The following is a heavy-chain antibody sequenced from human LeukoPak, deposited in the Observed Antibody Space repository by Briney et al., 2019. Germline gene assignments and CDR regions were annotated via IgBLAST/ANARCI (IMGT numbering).Heavy chain of an antibody. D-gene: IGHD3-22*01. V-gene: IGHV4-4*07. CDR1: GGSISTYC. CDR3: ARTYDSPGYYSPDYYYMDV. CDR2: ICTSGST. Sequence: SETLSLTCTVSGGSISTYCWSWIRQPAGKGLEWIGHICTSGSTNYNPSLKSRVTMSVDTSNNEFSLKLNSVTAADTAVYYCARTYDSPGYYSPDYYYMDVWAKGPRSPSP. J-gene: IGHJ6*03.